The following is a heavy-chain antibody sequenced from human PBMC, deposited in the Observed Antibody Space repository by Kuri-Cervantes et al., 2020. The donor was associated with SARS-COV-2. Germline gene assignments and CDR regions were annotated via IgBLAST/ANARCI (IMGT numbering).Heavy chain of an antibody. V-gene: IGHV4-34*01. CDR3: ARTNKQWRGYFDY. J-gene: IGHJ4*02. Sequence: ESLKISCAVYGGSFSGYYWSWIRQPPGKGLEWIGEINHSGSTYYNPSLKSRVTISVDTSKNQFSLKLSSVTAADTAVYYCARTNKQWRGYFDYWGQGTLVTVSS. D-gene: IGHD6-19*01. CDR2: INHSGST. CDR1: GGSFSGYY.